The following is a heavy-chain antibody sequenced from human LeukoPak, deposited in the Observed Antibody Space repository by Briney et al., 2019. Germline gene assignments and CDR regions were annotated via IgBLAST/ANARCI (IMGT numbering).Heavy chain of an antibody. CDR2: IIPILGIA. CDR3: AGEEWEFDGMDV. CDR1: GGTFSSYT. Sequence: ASVKVSCKASGGTFSSYTISWVRQAPGQGVEWMGRIIPILGIANYAQKFQGRVTITADKSTSTADMELSSLRSEDTAVYYCAGEEWEFDGMDVWGQGTTVTVSS. V-gene: IGHV1-69*04. J-gene: IGHJ6*02. D-gene: IGHD3-10*01.